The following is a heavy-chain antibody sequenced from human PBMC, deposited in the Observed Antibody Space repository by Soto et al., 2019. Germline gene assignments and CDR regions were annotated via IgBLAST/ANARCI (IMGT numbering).Heavy chain of an antibody. CDR3: ARDPPHGAAAGTSPDY. CDR1: GFTFSSYG. Sequence: GGSLRLSCAASGFTFSSYGMHWVRQAPGKGLEWVAVIWYDGSNKYYADSVKGRFTISRDNSKNTLYLQMNSLRAEDTAVYYCARDPPHGAAAGTSPDYWGQGTLVTSPQ. CDR2: IWYDGSNK. D-gene: IGHD6-13*01. J-gene: IGHJ4*02. V-gene: IGHV3-33*01.